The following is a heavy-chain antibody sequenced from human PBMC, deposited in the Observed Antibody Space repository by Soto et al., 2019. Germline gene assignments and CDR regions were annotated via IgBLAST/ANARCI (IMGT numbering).Heavy chain of an antibody. V-gene: IGHV3-48*03. D-gene: IGHD2-15*01. CDR1: GFTFSNYE. CDR3: ARGLGYCSGGSCYLYYFDY. J-gene: IGHJ4*02. CDR2: ISSGGGTI. Sequence: EVQLVESGGGLVQPGGSLRLSCAASGFTFSNYEMNWVRQAPGKGLEWVSYISSGGGTIYYADSVKGRFTISRDNAESSLYLQMNNLRAEDTAVYYCARGLGYCSGGSCYLYYFDYWGQGALVTVSS.